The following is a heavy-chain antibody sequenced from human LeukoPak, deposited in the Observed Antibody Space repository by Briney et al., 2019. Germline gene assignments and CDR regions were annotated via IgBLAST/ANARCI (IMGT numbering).Heavy chain of an antibody. V-gene: IGHV4-61*02. CDR2: IFTSGRP. J-gene: IGHJ3*02. CDR1: GGFISSSTHY. CDR3: ARAIVVVATARNTFDM. D-gene: IGHD2-15*01. Sequence: SETLSLTCDVSGGFISSSTHYWTWIRQPVGKGLEWLGRIFTSGRPAYNSSLESRLTISIDKSKNQFYLKLTSVTAADTAVYYCARAIVVVATARNTFDMRGQGTMVTVSS.